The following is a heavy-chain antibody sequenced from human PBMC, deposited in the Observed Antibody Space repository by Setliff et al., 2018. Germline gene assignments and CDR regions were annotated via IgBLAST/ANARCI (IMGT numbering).Heavy chain of an antibody. CDR2: INHSGST. J-gene: IGHJ4*02. D-gene: IGHD3-3*01. CDR3: RYWSGYYNNDY. CDR1: GGSFSAYY. V-gene: IGHV4-34*01. Sequence: PSETLSLTCAVYGGSFSAYYWSWIRQPPGKGLEWIGEINHSGSTNYNPSLKSRVTISLDASTNQFSLKLRSVSAADTAVYYCRYWSGYYNNDYWGQGTLVTVSS.